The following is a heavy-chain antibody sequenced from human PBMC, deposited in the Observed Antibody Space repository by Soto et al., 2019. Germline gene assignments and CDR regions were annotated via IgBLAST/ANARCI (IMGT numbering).Heavy chain of an antibody. CDR3: ARDQGVGATWYYYGMDV. CDR1: GFTFSDYY. D-gene: IGHD1-26*01. J-gene: IGHJ6*02. CDR2: ISSSSSYT. Sequence: SLRLSCAASGFTFSDYYMSWIRQAPGKGLEWVSYISSSSSYTNYADSVKGRFTISRDNAKNSLYLQMKSLRAEDTAVYYCARDQGVGATWYYYGMDVWGQGTTVTVSS. V-gene: IGHV3-11*06.